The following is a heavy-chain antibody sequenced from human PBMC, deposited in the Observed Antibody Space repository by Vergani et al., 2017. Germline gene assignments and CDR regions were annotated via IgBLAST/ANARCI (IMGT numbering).Heavy chain of an antibody. Sequence: EVDLVESGGGLAQPGGSLRLSCAASGFVFDDYAMHWVRQAPGKGLEWVSGISWNSGSIGYADSVKGRFTISRDNAKNSLYLQMNSLRAEDTALYYCAKLSRWGGLDVWGKGTTVTVSS. J-gene: IGHJ6*04. D-gene: IGHD4-23*01. V-gene: IGHV3-9*01. CDR3: AKLSRWGGLDV. CDR1: GFVFDDYA. CDR2: ISWNSGSI.